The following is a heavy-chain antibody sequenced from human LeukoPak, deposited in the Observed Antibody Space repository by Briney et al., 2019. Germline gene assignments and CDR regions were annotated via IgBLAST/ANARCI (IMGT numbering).Heavy chain of an antibody. CDR1: GFTFSSYE. CDR3: ARGGSGYYFPPDY. Sequence: GGSLRLSCAASGFTFSSYEMNWVRQAPGKGLEWVSYISSSGSPIYYADSVKGRFTISRDNAKNSLYLQMNSLRAEDTAVYYCARGGSGYYFPPDYWGQGTLVTVSS. D-gene: IGHD3-22*01. CDR2: ISSSGSPI. V-gene: IGHV3-48*03. J-gene: IGHJ4*02.